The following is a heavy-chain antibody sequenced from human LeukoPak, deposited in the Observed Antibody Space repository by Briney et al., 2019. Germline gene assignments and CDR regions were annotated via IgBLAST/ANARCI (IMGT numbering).Heavy chain of an antibody. CDR3: ARALQRPACSTYYYYGMDV. D-gene: IGHD1-1*01. V-gene: IGHV1-8*01. J-gene: IGHJ6*02. CDR2: MNPNSGNT. Sequence: GASVKVSCKASGYTFTSYDIYWVRQATGQGLEWMGWMNPNSGNTGYAQKFQGRVTMTRNTSISTAYMELSSLRSEDTAVYYCARALQRPACSTYYYYGMDVWGQGTTVTVSS. CDR1: GYTFTSYD.